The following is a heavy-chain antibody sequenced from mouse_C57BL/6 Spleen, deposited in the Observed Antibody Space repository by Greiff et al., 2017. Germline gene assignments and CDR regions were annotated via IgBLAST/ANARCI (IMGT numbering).Heavy chain of an antibody. CDR1: GYTFTDYY. D-gene: IGHD3-2*02. CDR3: AREQLSDAMDY. V-gene: IGHV1-76*01. Sequence: VQLQQSGAELVRPGASVKLSCKASGYTFTDYYINWVKQRPGQGLEWIARIYPGSGNTYYNEKFKGKATLTAEKSSSTAYMQLSSLTSEDSAVYFCAREQLSDAMDYWGQGTSVTVSS. CDR2: IYPGSGNT. J-gene: IGHJ4*01.